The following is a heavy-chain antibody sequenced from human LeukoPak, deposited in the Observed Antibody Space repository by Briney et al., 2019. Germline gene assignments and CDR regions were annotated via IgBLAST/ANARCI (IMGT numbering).Heavy chain of an antibody. V-gene: IGHV3-69-1*01. Sequence: PGGSLRLSCSASGISISDYVMSWVRQAPGKGLEWLSYITMNSVTLYAESVKGRFTTSRDNDKNSVYLQLNSLRDEDTAVYYCTRGRYQFLGPNDSWGQGSLVSVSS. D-gene: IGHD1-14*01. CDR2: ITMNSVT. J-gene: IGHJ4*02. CDR1: GISISDYV. CDR3: TRGRYQFLGPNDS.